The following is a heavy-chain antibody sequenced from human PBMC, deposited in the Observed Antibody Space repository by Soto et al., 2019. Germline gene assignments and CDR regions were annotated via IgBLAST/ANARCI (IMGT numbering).Heavy chain of an antibody. J-gene: IGHJ3*02. D-gene: IGHD3-22*01. CDR2: IYYSGST. V-gene: IGHV4-59*01. CDR3: ARGVYDSSGAHAFDI. CDR1: GGSISSYY. Sequence: QVQLQESGPGLVKPSETLSLTCTVSGGSISSYYWSWIRQPPGKGLEWIGYIYYSGSTNYNPSRKSRVTISVDTSKNQFSLKLSSVTAADTAVYYCARGVYDSSGAHAFDIWGQGTMVTVSS.